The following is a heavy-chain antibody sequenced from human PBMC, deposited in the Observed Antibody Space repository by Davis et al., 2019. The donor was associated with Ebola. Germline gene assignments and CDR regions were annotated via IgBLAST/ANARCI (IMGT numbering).Heavy chain of an antibody. CDR3: ATWLIAVAGFDY. CDR1: GYTLTELS. D-gene: IGHD6-19*01. Sequence: ASVKVSCKVSGYTLTELSMHWVRQAPGKGLEWMGGFDPEDGETIYAQKFQGRVTMTEDTSTDTAYMELSSLRSEDTAVYYCATWLIAVAGFDYWGQGTLVTVSS. J-gene: IGHJ4*02. V-gene: IGHV1-24*01. CDR2: FDPEDGET.